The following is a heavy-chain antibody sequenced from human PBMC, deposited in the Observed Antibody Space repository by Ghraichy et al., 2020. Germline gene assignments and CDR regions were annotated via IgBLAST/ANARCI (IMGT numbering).Heavy chain of an antibody. CDR3: ARDPRFCSGGICYDVFDV. CDR2: IKRDGSEK. J-gene: IGHJ3*01. V-gene: IGHV3-7*03. Sequence: GGSLRLSCVGSGFTFSSDWMTWVRQAPGKGLEWVANIKRDGSEKYYVDSVKGRFTISRDNAKNSLYLQMNSLRAEDTAVYYCARDPRFCSGGICYDVFDVWGQGKMVTVSS. CDR1: GFTFSSDW. D-gene: IGHD2-15*01.